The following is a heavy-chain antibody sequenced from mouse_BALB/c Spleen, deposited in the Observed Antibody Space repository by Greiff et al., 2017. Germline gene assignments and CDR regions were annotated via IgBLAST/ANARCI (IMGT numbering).Heavy chain of an antibody. CDR2: IYPGSGST. CDR3: TRWGAY. Sequence: LLQPGAGLVRPGASVKLSCTASGYTFTSYWMHWVRQRPGQGLEWIGNIYPGSGSTNYDETFKSKATLPVDTSSSTDYMQLSSLTSEDSAVYYCTRWGAYWGQGTLVTVSA. CDR1: GYTFTSYW. J-gene: IGHJ3*01. V-gene: IGHV1S22*01.